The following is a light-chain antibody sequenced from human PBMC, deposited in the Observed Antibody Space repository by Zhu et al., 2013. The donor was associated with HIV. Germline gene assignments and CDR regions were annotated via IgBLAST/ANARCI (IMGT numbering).Light chain of an antibody. CDR2: AAS. J-gene: IGKJ1*01. CDR3: QQYHIWPPVT. CDR1: QSVGRD. V-gene: IGKV3-15*01. Sequence: EVVLTQSPATLSVSPGERVTLSCGASQSVGRDLAWYQQKPGQTPRLLIYAASTRATGIPARFGGSGSGTEFTLTINSLQSEDFAVYYCQQYHIWPPVTFGQGTKVDVK.